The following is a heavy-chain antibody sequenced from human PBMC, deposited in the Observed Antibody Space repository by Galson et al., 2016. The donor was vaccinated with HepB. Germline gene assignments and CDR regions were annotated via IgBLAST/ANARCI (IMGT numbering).Heavy chain of an antibody. CDR1: GGTFSNFA. V-gene: IGHV1-69*10. J-gene: IGHJ2*01. CDR3: ARGTSRDYHDSSGSHWYVDL. CDR2: FIPILDIA. Sequence: SVKVSCKASGGTFSNFAITWVRQAPGHGLEWMGGFIPILDIANYAQQFQGRVTISADESTTTAYMELSSLRSDDTAVYYCARGTSRDYHDSSGSHWYVDLWGRGTLVTVSS. D-gene: IGHD3-22*01.